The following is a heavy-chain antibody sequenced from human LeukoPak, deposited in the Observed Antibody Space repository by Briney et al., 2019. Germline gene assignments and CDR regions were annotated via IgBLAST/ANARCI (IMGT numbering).Heavy chain of an antibody. J-gene: IGHJ6*04. CDR2: IWYDGSNK. CDR3: AGDGITMVRGVSFYYGMDV. Sequence: GGSLRLSCAASEFTFSSYGVHWVRQAPGKGLEWVAVIWYDGSNKYYADSVKGRFTISRDNSKNTLYLQMNSLRAEDTAVYYCAGDGITMVRGVSFYYGMDVWGKGTTVTVSS. CDR1: EFTFSSYG. D-gene: IGHD3-10*01. V-gene: IGHV3-33*01.